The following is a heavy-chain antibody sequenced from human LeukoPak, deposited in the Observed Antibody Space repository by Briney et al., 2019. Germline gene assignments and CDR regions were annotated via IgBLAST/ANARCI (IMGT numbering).Heavy chain of an antibody. J-gene: IGHJ3*02. CDR1: GGSFIGFH. CDR2: INHSGST. D-gene: IGHD3-22*01. CDR3: ATAYYYDSSGYYRTHAFDI. V-gene: IGHV4-34*01. Sequence: PSETLSLTCAVYGGSFIGFHWNWIRQPPGKGLEWIGDINHSGSTNYNPSLTSRVTISVDTSKNQFSLKLSSVTAADTAVYYCATAYYYDSSGYYRTHAFDIWGQGTMVTVSS.